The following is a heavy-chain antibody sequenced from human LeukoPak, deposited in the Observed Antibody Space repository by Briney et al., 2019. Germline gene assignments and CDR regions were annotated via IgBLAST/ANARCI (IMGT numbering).Heavy chain of an antibody. J-gene: IGHJ4*02. CDR3: ARSKPPVYDFWSGYRYYFDY. V-gene: IGHV4-59*01. D-gene: IGHD3-3*01. CDR2: IYYSGRT. CDR1: GGSISSYY. Sequence: PSETLSFTCTVSGGSISSYYWSWIRQPPGKGLEWIGYIYYSGRTNYKPSLKSRVTISVDTSKNQFSLKLSSVTAADTAVYYCARSKPPVYDFWSGYRYYFDYWGQGTLVTVSS.